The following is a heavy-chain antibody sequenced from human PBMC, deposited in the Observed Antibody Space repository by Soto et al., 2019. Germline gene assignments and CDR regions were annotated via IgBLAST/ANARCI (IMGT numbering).Heavy chain of an antibody. CDR3: ARGGGSTKVAY. Sequence: QVQLQESGPGLVKPSQTLSLTCTVSGGSITSSGYYWSWIRQHPGEGLEWIGFTSNSGSTSYNPSLNSRVTISLDTSSTQFSPTLTSVTAAHTAFYYCARGGGSTKVAYWGQGTLVTVS. J-gene: IGHJ4*02. CDR2: TSNSGST. V-gene: IGHV4-31*03. D-gene: IGHD2-2*01. CDR1: GGSITSSGYY.